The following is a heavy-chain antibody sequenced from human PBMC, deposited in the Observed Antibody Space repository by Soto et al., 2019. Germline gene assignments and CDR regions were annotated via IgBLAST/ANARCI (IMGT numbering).Heavy chain of an antibody. Sequence: SETLSLTCTVSDGSISSGGYYWSWIRQHPGKGLEWIGYIYYSGSTYYNPSLKSRVTISVDTSKNQFSLKLSSVTAADTAVYYCARAARATQRKSPTGEFDPWGQGTLVTVSS. J-gene: IGHJ5*02. CDR2: IYYSGST. CDR3: ARAARATQRKSPTGEFDP. D-gene: IGHD4-17*01. V-gene: IGHV4-31*03. CDR1: DGSISSGGYY.